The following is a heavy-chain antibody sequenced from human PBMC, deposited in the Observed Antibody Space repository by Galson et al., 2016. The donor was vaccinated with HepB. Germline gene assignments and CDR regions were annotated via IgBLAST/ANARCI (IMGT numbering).Heavy chain of an antibody. J-gene: IGHJ5*02. CDR2: INPNNGGI. CDR1: GYTFRSNG. D-gene: IGHD4-23*01. CDR3: ARDNGNSPHDP. Sequence: SVKVSCKASGYTFRSNGISWVRQAPGQGLEWTGWINPNNGGIKYAQKFQGRVTMTRITSITTAYMELSRLRSDDTAVYYCARDNGNSPHDPRGQGTLVTVSS. V-gene: IGHV1-2*02.